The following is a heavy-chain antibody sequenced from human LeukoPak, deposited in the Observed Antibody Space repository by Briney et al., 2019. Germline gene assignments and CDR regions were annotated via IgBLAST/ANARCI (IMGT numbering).Heavy chain of an antibody. CDR1: GVSITRADHY. V-gene: IGHV4-30-4*01. D-gene: IGHD3-16*02. J-gene: IGHJ5*02. Sequence: PSQTLSLTCTVSGVSITRADHYWSWIRQPPGKGLEWIGYIYYSGTTSYNPSLRSRVVLSADTSKNQISLKMTSLTTADTAVYYCAASSTFGGIIVDNCFDPWGRGTLVTVYS. CDR2: IYYSGTT. CDR3: AASSTFGGIIVDNCFDP.